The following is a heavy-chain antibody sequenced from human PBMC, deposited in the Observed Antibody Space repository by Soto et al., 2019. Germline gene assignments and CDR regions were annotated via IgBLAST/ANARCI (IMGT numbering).Heavy chain of an antibody. Sequence: SETLSLTCAVYGGSFSGYYWSWIRQPPGKGLEWIGEINHSGSTNYNPSFKSRVTISVDTSKNQFSLQLSSVTAADTAVYFCAREDDGGDRDYYGLDVWGQGTTVTVSS. CDR3: AREDDGGDRDYYGLDV. D-gene: IGHD2-21*02. CDR1: GGSFSGYY. J-gene: IGHJ6*02. CDR2: INHSGST. V-gene: IGHV4-34*01.